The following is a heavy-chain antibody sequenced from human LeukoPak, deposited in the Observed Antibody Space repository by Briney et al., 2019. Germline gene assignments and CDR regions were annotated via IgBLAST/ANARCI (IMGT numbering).Heavy chain of an antibody. Sequence: PGGSLRLSCAASGFTFSSYAMSWVRQAPGMGLEWVSAISGSGGSTYYADSVNGRFTTSRDNSKNTLYLQMNSLRAEDTAVYYCAKERDYDFWSGYPYYFDYWGQGTLVTVSS. CDR2: ISGSGGST. CDR1: GFTFSSYA. V-gene: IGHV3-23*01. J-gene: IGHJ4*02. D-gene: IGHD3-3*01. CDR3: AKERDYDFWSGYPYYFDY.